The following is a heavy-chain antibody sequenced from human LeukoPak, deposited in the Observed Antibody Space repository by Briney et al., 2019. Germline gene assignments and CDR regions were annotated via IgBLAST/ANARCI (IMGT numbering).Heavy chain of an antibody. J-gene: IGHJ4*02. CDR2: IKQDGSEK. V-gene: IGHV3-7*01. CDR1: GFTFSRYW. CDR3: ARAGSNWNYVY. Sequence: GGSLRLSCAASGFTFSRYWMSWVRQIPGKGLEWVANIKQDGSEKYYADASKGRFTISRDNTKNSLSLQMNSLIVEDTAVYYCARAGSNWNYVYWGQGTLVTVSS. D-gene: IGHD1-7*01.